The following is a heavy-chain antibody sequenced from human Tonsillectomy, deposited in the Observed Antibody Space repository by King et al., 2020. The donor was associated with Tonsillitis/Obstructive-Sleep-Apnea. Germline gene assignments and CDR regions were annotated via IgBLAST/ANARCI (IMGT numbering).Heavy chain of an antibody. D-gene: IGHD5-24*01. CDR2: IYYSGST. CDR1: GGSISSYY. V-gene: IGHV4-59*01. J-gene: IGHJ3*02. Sequence: QLQESGPGLVKPSETLSLTCTVSGGSISSYYWSWIRQPPGKGLEWIGYIYYSGSTNYNPSLKSRVTISVDTSKNQFSLKLSSVTAADTAVYYCARGRLQLPSIWGQGTMVTVSS. CDR3: ARGRLQLPSI.